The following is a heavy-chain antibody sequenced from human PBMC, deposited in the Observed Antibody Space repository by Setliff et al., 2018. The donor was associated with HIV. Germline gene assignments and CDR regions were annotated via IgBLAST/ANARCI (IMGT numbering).Heavy chain of an antibody. CDR1: GDSVSNYSAA. V-gene: IGHV6-1*01. Sequence: SQTLSLTCAISGDSVSNYSAAWNWIRQSPSRGLEWLGRTFHRSKWYSDYAESVRSRITINPDTSKNQLSLRLHSVTPEDTAVYYCARSVTTAGTVFDYWGQGTLVTVSS. CDR2: TFHRSKWYS. D-gene: IGHD6-19*01. CDR3: ARSVTTAGTVFDY. J-gene: IGHJ4*02.